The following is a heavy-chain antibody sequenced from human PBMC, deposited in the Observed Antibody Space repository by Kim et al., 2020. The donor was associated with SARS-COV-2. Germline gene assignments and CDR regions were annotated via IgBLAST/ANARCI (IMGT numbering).Heavy chain of an antibody. D-gene: IGHD2-15*01. V-gene: IGHV3-64*01. CDR2: ISSNGGST. J-gene: IGHJ4*02. CDR1: GFTFSSYA. CDR3: TTGQEYCSGGSCYPGY. Sequence: GGSLRLSCAASGFTFSSYAMHWVRQAPGKGLEYVSAISSNGGSTYYANSVKGRFTISRDNSKNTLYLQMGSLRAEDMAVYYCTTGQEYCSGGSCYPGYWGQGTLVTVSS.